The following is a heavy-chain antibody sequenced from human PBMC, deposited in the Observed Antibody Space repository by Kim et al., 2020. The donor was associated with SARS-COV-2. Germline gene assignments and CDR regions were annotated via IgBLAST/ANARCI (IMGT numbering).Heavy chain of an antibody. CDR2: INPNSGGT. J-gene: IGHJ5*02. V-gene: IGHV1-2*02. CDR3: ARLGVPAAGGFDP. D-gene: IGHD2-2*01. CDR1: GYTFTGYY. Sequence: ASVKVSCKASGYTFTGYYMHWVRQAPGQWLEWMGWINPNSGGTNYAQKFQGRVTMTRDTSISTAYMELSRLRSDDTAVYYCARLGVPAAGGFDPWGQGTLVTVSS.